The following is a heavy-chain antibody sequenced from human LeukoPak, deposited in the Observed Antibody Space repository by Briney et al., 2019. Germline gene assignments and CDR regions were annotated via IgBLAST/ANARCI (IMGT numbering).Heavy chain of an antibody. CDR1: GFTFSSYV. J-gene: IGHJ4*02. CDR2: ISGSGGTT. D-gene: IGHD2-15*01. CDR3: AKYCGDSSCYSGFDF. Sequence: GGSLRLSCAASGFTFSSYVMSWVRQAPGKGLEWVSAISGSGGTTWYADSMRGRFTTSRDNSKNTLYLQMNSLSDADTAVYYCAKYCGDSSCYSGFDFWGQGTLVTVSS. V-gene: IGHV3-23*01.